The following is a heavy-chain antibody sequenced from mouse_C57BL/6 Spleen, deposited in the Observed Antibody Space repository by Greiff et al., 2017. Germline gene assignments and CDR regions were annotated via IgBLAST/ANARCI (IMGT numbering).Heavy chain of an antibody. CDR2: IYPGDGDT. CDR3: ARSDCDYDERSLDY. J-gene: IGHJ2*01. V-gene: IGHV1-82*01. Sequence: VQLQQSGPELVKPGASVKISCKASGYAFSSSWMNWVKQRPGKGLEWIGRIYPGDGDTNYNGKFKGKATLTADKSSSTAYMQLSSLSSEDSAVYFCARSDCDYDERSLDYWGQGTTLTVSS. CDR1: GYAFSSSW. D-gene: IGHD2-4*01.